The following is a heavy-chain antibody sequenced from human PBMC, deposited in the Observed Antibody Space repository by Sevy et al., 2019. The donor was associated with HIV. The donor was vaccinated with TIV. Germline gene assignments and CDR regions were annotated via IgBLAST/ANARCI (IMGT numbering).Heavy chain of an antibody. Sequence: GGSLRLSCVGSGFSFSSDAMSWVRQAPGKGLQWVATVSASGGSTYYADSVRGRFSITRENPKNTLYVTRNSLRAEDTAVYYCARVGGGGYYDPWSGYLEFDPWGQGTLVTVSS. CDR1: GFSFSSDA. D-gene: IGHD3-3*01. CDR3: ARVGGGGYYDPWSGYLEFDP. CDR2: VSASGGST. V-gene: IGHV3-23*01. J-gene: IGHJ5*02.